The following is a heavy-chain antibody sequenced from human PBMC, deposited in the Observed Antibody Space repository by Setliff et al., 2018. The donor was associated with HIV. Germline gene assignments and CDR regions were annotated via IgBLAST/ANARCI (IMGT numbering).Heavy chain of an antibody. Sequence: GGSLRLSCAASGFTFSTHAMSWVRQAPGKGLEWVSGFDSNGKTYYADSVRGRFTNSRDNTQNTVSLQMNSLRTEDTAIYYCAASRPGGIHDFWGQGTVVTVSS. CDR1: GFTFSTHA. V-gene: IGHV3-53*01. D-gene: IGHD1-26*01. CDR2: FDSNGKT. J-gene: IGHJ4*02. CDR3: AASRPGGIHDF.